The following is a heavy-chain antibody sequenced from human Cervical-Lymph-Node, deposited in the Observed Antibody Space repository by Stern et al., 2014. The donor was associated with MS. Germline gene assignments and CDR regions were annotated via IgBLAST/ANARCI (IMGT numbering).Heavy chain of an antibody. CDR2: ISFDGVNK. CDR1: GFTFSAYA. D-gene: IGHD2-21*02. J-gene: IGHJ2*01. V-gene: IGHV3-30-3*01. Sequence: VQLVESGGGVVQPERSLRLSCAASGFTFSAYAMHWVRQAPGKGLEWVSVISFDGVNKYYADSVKGRFTISRDNSKNALSLRMSSLRAEDAAVYYCARQMTHGPCDLWGRGTLVTVSS. CDR3: ARQMTHGPCDL.